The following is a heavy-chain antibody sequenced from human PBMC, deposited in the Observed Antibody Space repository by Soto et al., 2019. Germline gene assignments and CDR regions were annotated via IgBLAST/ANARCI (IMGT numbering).Heavy chain of an antibody. D-gene: IGHD1-26*01. CDR2: FDPEDGET. J-gene: IGHJ3*02. V-gene: IGHV1-24*01. CDR1: GYTLTELS. Sequence: GASVKGSCKVSGYTLTELSMHWVRQAPGKGHEWMGGFDPEDGETIYAQKFQGRVTMTEDTSTDTAYMELSSLRSEDTAVYYCATLGIVGATTISLAFDIWGQGTMVTVSS. CDR3: ATLGIVGATTISLAFDI.